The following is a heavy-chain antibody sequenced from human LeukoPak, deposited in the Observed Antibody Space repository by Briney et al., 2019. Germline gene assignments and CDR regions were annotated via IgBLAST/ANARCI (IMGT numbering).Heavy chain of an antibody. Sequence: PGGSLRLSCADSGFTFSTYWMHWVRQAPGKGLVWVSRINGDGSITTYADSVKGRFTISRDNAKNTLYLQMNSLRAEDTAVYYCARVWTKGFDYWGQGTLVTVSS. D-gene: IGHD3/OR15-3a*01. CDR1: GFTFSTYW. CDR2: INGDGSIT. V-gene: IGHV3-74*01. J-gene: IGHJ4*02. CDR3: ARVWTKGFDY.